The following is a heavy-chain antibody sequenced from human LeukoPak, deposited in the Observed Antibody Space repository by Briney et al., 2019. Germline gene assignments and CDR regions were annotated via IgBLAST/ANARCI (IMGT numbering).Heavy chain of an antibody. Sequence: GGSLRLSCAASGFTFSSYSMNWVRQAPGKGLEWVSSISSSSSYIYYADSVKGRFTISRDNAKNSLYRQMNSLRAEDTALYYCAKVLGYYDSSGYDGAFDIWGQGTMVTVSS. CDR3: AKVLGYYDSSGYDGAFDI. CDR1: GFTFSSYS. D-gene: IGHD3-22*01. J-gene: IGHJ3*02. V-gene: IGHV3-21*04. CDR2: ISSSSSYI.